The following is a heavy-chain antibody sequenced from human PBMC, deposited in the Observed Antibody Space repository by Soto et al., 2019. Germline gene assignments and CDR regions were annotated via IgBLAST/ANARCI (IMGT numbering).Heavy chain of an antibody. Sequence: EVQLVESGGGLVKPGGSLRLSCAASGFTFTNAWMNWVRQAPGKGLELVGRIKSESDDGTTDYTAPVKGRFTISRDDSKKMLYLQMNSLKTEDTAVYYCSTGLSTGPRWGQGTLVAVSS. CDR2: IKSESDDGTT. J-gene: IGHJ4*02. CDR3: STGLSTGPR. V-gene: IGHV3-15*07. D-gene: IGHD3-10*01. CDR1: GFTFTNAW.